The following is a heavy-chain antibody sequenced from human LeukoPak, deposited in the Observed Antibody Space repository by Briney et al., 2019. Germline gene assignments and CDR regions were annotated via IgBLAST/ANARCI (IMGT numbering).Heavy chain of an antibody. V-gene: IGHV1-18*01. CDR2: ISAYNGNT. Sequence: ASVKVSCKASGYTFTSYGISWVRQAPGQGLEWMGWISAYNGNTNYAQKLQGRVTMTTDTSTSTAYMELRSLRSDDTAVYYCARDQGVYCSGGSCDYGMDVWGQGTTVTVSS. J-gene: IGHJ6*02. CDR1: GYTFTSYG. CDR3: ARDQGVYCSGGSCDYGMDV. D-gene: IGHD2-15*01.